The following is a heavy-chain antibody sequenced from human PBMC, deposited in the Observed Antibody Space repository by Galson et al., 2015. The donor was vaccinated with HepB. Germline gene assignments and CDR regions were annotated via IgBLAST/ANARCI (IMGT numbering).Heavy chain of an antibody. D-gene: IGHD3-22*01. Sequence: SLRLSCAASGFPFSIYSMNWVRQAPGKGLEWVSYIDNSSGTIYYAPSVKGRFTISRDNAKNSLYLQMNSLRDEDTAVYYCARDINSSGYYNSVAFDYWGQGALVTVSS. CDR3: ARDINSSGYYNSVAFDY. V-gene: IGHV3-48*02. CDR2: IDNSSGTI. J-gene: IGHJ4*02. CDR1: GFPFSIYS.